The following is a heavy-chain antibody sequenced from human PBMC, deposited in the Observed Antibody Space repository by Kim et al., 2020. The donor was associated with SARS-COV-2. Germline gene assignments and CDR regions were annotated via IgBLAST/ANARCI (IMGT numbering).Heavy chain of an antibody. CDR3: ARPGIAVAIIDYYFDY. CDR2: INAGNGNT. J-gene: IGHJ4*02. Sequence: ASVKVSCKASGYTFTIYAMHWVRQAPGQRLEWMGWINAGNGNTKYSQKFQGRVTITRDTSASTAYMELSSLRSEDTAVYYCARPGIAVAIIDYYFDYWGQGTLVTVSS. V-gene: IGHV1-3*01. CDR1: GYTFTIYA. D-gene: IGHD6-19*01.